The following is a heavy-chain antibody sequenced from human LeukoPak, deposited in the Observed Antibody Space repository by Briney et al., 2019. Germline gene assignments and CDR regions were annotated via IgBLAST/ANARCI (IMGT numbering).Heavy chain of an antibody. Sequence: GGSLRLSCAASGFTFSSYSMNWVRQAPGKGLEWVSYISSSSSTIYYADSVKGRFTISRDNAKNSLYLQMNSLRAEDTAVYYCARDGIVSADYYYYGMDVWGQGTTVTVSS. CDR2: ISSSSSTI. CDR1: GFTFSSYS. D-gene: IGHD2-2*01. V-gene: IGHV3-48*01. J-gene: IGHJ6*02. CDR3: ARDGIVSADYYYYGMDV.